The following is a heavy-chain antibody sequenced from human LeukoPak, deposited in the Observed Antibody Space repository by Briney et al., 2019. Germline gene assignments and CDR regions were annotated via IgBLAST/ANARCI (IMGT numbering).Heavy chain of an antibody. V-gene: IGHV3-66*01. CDR3: ARWGSVGYSGYDLFDS. J-gene: IGHJ4*02. CDR2: IYGGGNT. D-gene: IGHD5-12*01. Sequence: GGSLRLTCAASGFTVSSNYMNWVRQAPGKGLEWVSVIYGGGNTDYADSVKGRFTISRYNSKNTLYLQMNSLRAEDTAVYYCARWGSVGYSGYDLFDSWGQGTLVTVSS. CDR1: GFTVSSNY.